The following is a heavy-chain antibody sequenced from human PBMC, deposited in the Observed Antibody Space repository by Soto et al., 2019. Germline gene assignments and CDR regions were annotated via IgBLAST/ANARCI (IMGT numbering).Heavy chain of an antibody. CDR2: INPNSGGT. J-gene: IGHJ6*03. CDR1: GDTFTGYY. V-gene: IGHV1-2*04. CDR3: ARDRNQYCSSTSCYEGDYYYYYMEV. Sequence: GASVKVSCKASGDTFTGYYMHWVRQAPGQGLEWMGWINPNSGGTNYAQKFQGWVTMTRDTSISTAYMELSRLRSDDTAVYYCARDRNQYCSSTSCYEGDYYYYYMEVWGKGTTVTDSS. D-gene: IGHD2-2*01.